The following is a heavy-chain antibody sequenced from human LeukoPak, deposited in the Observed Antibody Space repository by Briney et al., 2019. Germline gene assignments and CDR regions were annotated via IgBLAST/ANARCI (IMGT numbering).Heavy chain of an antibody. CDR3: ARSSGYYYGDLDY. J-gene: IGHJ4*02. D-gene: IGHD3-22*01. Sequence: SETLSLTCTVSGGSISSSSYYWGWIRQPPGKGLEWIGSIYYSGSTYYNPSLKSRVTISVDTSKNQFSLKLSSVTAADTAVYYCARSSGYYYGDLDYWGQGTLVTVSS. V-gene: IGHV4-39*01. CDR1: GGSISSSSYY. CDR2: IYYSGST.